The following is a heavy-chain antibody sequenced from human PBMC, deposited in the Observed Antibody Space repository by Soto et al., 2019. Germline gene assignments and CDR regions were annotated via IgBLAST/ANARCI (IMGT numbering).Heavy chain of an antibody. D-gene: IGHD2-2*01. CDR2: IIPIFGTA. Sequence: EASVKVSCKASGGTFSSYAISWVRQAPGQGLEWMGGIIPIFGTANYAQKFQGRVTITADESTSTAYMELSSLRSEDTAVYYCAREGDRYCSSTSCPLGMDVWGQGTTVTVSS. CDR3: AREGDRYCSSTSCPLGMDV. CDR1: GGTFSSYA. V-gene: IGHV1-69*13. J-gene: IGHJ6*02.